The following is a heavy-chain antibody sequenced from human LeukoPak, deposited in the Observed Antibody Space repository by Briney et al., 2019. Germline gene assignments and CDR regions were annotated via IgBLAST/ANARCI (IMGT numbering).Heavy chain of an antibody. Sequence: PGGSLRLSCSASGFTFSAYAMHWVRQAPGKGLEYVSAISSNGGSTYYADSVKGRFTISRDNSKNTLFLRMTRLIVEDTAVYYCWVPIAVAGLDGVDYWGQGTLVTVSS. CDR3: WVPIAVAGLDGVDY. CDR2: ISSNGGST. V-gene: IGHV3-64D*06. CDR1: GFTFSAYA. D-gene: IGHD6-19*01. J-gene: IGHJ4*02.